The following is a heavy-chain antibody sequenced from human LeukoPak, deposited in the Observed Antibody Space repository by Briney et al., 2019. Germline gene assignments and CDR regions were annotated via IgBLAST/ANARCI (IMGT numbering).Heavy chain of an antibody. V-gene: IGHV4-34*01. CDR1: GGSFSGYY. Sequence: SSETLSLTCAVHGGSFSGYYWSWIRQPPGKGLEWIGEINHSGSTNYNPSLKSRVTISVDTSKNQFSLKLSSVTAADTAVYYCARGRRQYYYDSSGYAYYFDYWGQGTLVTVSS. CDR2: INHSGST. D-gene: IGHD3-22*01. CDR3: ARGRRQYYYDSSGYAYYFDY. J-gene: IGHJ4*02.